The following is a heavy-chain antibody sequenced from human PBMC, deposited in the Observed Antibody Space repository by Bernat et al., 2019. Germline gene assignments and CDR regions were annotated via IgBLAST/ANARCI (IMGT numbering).Heavy chain of an antibody. CDR2: ISGSGGST. Sequence: EVQLLESGGGLVQPGGSLRLSCAASGFTFSSYAMSWVRQAPGKVLEWVSAISGSGGSTYYADSVKGRFTISRDNSKNTLSLQMNSLRAEDTAVYYCAKDRPLYDFWSGALSSYYYYGMDVWGQGTTVTVSS. D-gene: IGHD3-3*01. CDR3: AKDRPLYDFWSGALSSYYYYGMDV. V-gene: IGHV3-23*01. J-gene: IGHJ6*02. CDR1: GFTFSSYA.